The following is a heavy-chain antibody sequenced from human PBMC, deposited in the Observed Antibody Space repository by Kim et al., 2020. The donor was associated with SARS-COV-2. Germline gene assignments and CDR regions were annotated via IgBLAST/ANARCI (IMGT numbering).Heavy chain of an antibody. CDR2: IYPGDSDT. CDR3: ARRGRGAVAGTFRSWFDP. CDR1: GYSFTSYW. Sequence: ESLKISCKGSGYSFTSYWIGWVRQMPGKGLEWMGIIYPGDSDTRYSPSFQGQVTISADKSISTAYLQWSSLKASDTAMYYCARRGRGAVAGTFRSWFDPWGQGTLVTVSS. D-gene: IGHD6-19*01. J-gene: IGHJ5*02. V-gene: IGHV5-51*01.